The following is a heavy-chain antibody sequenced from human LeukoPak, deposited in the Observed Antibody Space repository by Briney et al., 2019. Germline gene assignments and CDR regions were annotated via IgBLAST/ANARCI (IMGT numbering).Heavy chain of an antibody. D-gene: IGHD5-12*01. Sequence: SVKVSCKASGGTFSSYAISWVRQAPGQGLAWMGRIIPILGIANYAQKFQGRVTITADKSTSTAYMELSSLRSEDTAVYYCARDGAGYNPLYYYYGMDVWGQGTTVTVSS. J-gene: IGHJ6*02. CDR2: IIPILGIA. V-gene: IGHV1-69*04. CDR1: GGTFSSYA. CDR3: ARDGAGYNPLYYYYGMDV.